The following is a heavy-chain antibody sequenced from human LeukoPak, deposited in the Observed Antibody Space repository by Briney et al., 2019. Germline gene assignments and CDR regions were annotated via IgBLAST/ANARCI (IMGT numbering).Heavy chain of an antibody. CDR1: GGSISSGGYS. CDR3: ARGGDSSGFYYYFDY. V-gene: IGHV4-30-2*01. CDR2: IYHSGNT. D-gene: IGHD3-22*01. J-gene: IGHJ4*02. Sequence: PSETLSLTCTVSGGSISSGGYSWSWIRQPPGKDLEWIGYIYHSGNTYYNPPLKSRVTISVDRSKNQFSLKLTSVTAADTAVYYCARGGDSSGFYYYFDYWGQGTLVTVSS.